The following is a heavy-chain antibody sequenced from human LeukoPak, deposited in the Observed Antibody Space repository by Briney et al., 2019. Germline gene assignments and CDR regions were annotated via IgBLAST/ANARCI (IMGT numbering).Heavy chain of an antibody. Sequence: GGSLRLSCAASGFTVTSNYMSRVRQPPGKGLEWVSDIYSGGSTYYAASVKGRFTISRDNSKNTLYLQMNCLRAEDTAVYYCASISRYGGQGTLVTVSS. V-gene: IGHV3-66*01. D-gene: IGHD3-9*01. CDR1: GFTVTSNY. CDR3: ASISRY. J-gene: IGHJ4*02. CDR2: IYSGGST.